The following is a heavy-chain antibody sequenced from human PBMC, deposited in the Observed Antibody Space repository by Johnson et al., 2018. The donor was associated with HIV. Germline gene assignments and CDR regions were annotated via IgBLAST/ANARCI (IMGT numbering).Heavy chain of an antibody. V-gene: IGHV3-30*04. Sequence: QVQLVESGGGVVQPGRSLRLSCAASGFTFSSYAMHWVRQAPGKGLEWVAVISYDGSNKYYADSVKGRFTISRDNSKNTLYLQMNSLRAEDMALYYCAREVRLGYCSGGSCYGDALDIWGQGTMVTVAS. J-gene: IGHJ3*02. CDR1: GFTFSSYA. CDR2: ISYDGSNK. D-gene: IGHD2-15*01. CDR3: AREVRLGYCSGGSCYGDALDI.